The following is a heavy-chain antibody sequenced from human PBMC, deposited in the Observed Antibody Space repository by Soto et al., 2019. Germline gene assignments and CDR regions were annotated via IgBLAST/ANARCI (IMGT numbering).Heavy chain of an antibody. J-gene: IGHJ4*02. V-gene: IGHV4-4*02. Sequence: PSETLSLTCAVSGGSIISSNWWNCVRQPPGKGLEWIGEIYHSGSTYYKPSLKSRVAMSVDTSKNQFSLKLTSATAADTAVYYCARRDWSGSTSPFYFEYWGEGVPVPVSP. CDR3: ARRDWSGSTSPFYFEY. CDR2: IYHSGST. CDR1: GGSIISSNW. D-gene: IGHD3-9*01.